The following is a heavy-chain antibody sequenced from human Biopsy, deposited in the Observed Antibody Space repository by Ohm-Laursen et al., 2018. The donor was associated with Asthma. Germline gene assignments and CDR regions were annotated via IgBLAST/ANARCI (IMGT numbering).Heavy chain of an antibody. J-gene: IGHJ4*02. D-gene: IGHD6-19*01. CDR2: IYSGGTP. CDR1: GFTVSRDH. Sequence: GSPRLSCAASGFTVSRDHMFWVRQAPGKGLEWVSVIYSGGTPHTADSVRGRFTISRDFSKNTLHLQMHSLRVEDTAVYYCARGDSSGWSHYYFDYWGQGTLVTVSS. CDR3: ARGDSSGWSHYYFDY. V-gene: IGHV3-53*01.